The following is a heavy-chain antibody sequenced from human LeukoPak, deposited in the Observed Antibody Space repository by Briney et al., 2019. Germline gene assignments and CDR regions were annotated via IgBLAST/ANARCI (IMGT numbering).Heavy chain of an antibody. CDR1: GGSISGSSYH. V-gene: IGHV4-39*01. CDR2: INYSGTT. Sequence: SETLSLTCTVSGGSISGSSYHWGWIRQSPGKGLEWIGSINYSGTTYYNPSLKSRVTISVDTSKNQCSLKVSSVTAADTAVYYCATTYSYTSGGYDYWGQGTLVTVSS. D-gene: IGHD5-18*01. J-gene: IGHJ4*02. CDR3: ATTYSYTSGGYDY.